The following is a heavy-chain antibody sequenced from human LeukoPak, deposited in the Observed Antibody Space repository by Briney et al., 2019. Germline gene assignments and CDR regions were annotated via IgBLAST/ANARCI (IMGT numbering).Heavy chain of an antibody. CDR3: ARVYYYGSGSYYNSAFDI. J-gene: IGHJ3*02. D-gene: IGHD3-10*01. V-gene: IGHV3-11*05. CDR2: ISSSSSYT. CDR1: GFTFGDHY. Sequence: PGGSLRLSCAASGFTFGDHYMSWIRQAREKGLEWVSYISSSSSYTNYADSVKGRFTISRDNAKNSLYLQMNSLRAEDTAVYYCARVYYYGSGSYYNSAFDIWGQGTMVTVSS.